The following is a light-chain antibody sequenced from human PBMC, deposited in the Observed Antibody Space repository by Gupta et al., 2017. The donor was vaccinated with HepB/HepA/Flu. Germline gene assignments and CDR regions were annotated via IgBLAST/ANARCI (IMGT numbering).Light chain of an antibody. CDR3: ATWDISLSGVV. Sequence: QSVLTQPPSVSAAPGQKVTISCSGSSSNIGNSYVSWYQLLPGTAPKLLIYDNNNRPSGIPDRFSGSKSGTSATLGITGLQTGDEAHYYCATWDISLSGVVFGGGTKLTVL. CDR2: DNN. V-gene: IGLV1-51*01. J-gene: IGLJ2*01. CDR1: SSNIGNSY.